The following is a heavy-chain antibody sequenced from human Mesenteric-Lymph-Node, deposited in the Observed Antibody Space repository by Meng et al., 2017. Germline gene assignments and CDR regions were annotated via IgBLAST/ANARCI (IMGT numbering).Heavy chain of an antibody. V-gene: IGHV1-18*01. CDR1: GYTFTNYG. Sequence: QAPLVHAGGEVNKPGASVKVSCKASGYTFTNYGITWVRQSPGQGLEWMGWINAYNGDTNYAQTLQGRVTMTTDTSTSTAYMELRSLRSDDTAVYYCARVEVGITSGDYWGQGTLVTVSS. CDR2: INAYNGDT. D-gene: IGHD1-26*01. CDR3: ARVEVGITSGDY. J-gene: IGHJ4*02.